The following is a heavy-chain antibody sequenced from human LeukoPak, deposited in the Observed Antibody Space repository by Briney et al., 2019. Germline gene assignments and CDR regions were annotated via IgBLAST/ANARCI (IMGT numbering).Heavy chain of an antibody. CDR3: ARDAPPYGDYSYYYYGMDV. CDR1: GVTFSSYE. CDR2: ISSSGSTI. V-gene: IGHV3-48*03. D-gene: IGHD4-17*01. J-gene: IGHJ6*02. Sequence: GGSLRLSCAASGVTFSSYEMNCVRQAPGKGLEWVSYISSSGSTIYYADSVKGRFTISRDNAKNSLYLQMNSLRAEDTAVYYCARDAPPYGDYSYYYYGMDVWGQGSTVTVSS.